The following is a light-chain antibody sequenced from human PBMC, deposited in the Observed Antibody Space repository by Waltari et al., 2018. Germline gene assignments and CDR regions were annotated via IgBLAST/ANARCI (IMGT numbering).Light chain of an antibody. CDR3: CSYAGSITFWV. Sequence: QSALTQPRSVSGSPGQSVPISCTGTSSDVGGYNHVPWYQHHPGKAPKLIIYDVTKRPSGVPDRFSASKSDNTASLTISGLQAEDEADYYCCSYAGSITFWVFGGGTKLTVL. J-gene: IGLJ3*02. CDR2: DVT. V-gene: IGLV2-11*01. CDR1: SSDVGGYNH.